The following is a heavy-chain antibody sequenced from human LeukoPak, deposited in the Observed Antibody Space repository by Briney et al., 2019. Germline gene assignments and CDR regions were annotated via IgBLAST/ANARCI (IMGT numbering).Heavy chain of an antibody. J-gene: IGHJ6*03. D-gene: IGHD6-6*01. CDR3: ARGGPAARTHYYYYYMDV. CDR2: INWNGGST. V-gene: IGHV3-20*04. CDR1: GFTFDDYG. Sequence: GGSLRLSCAASGFTFDDYGMSWVRQAPGKGLEWVSGINWNGGSTGYADSVKGRFTISRDNAKNSLYLQMNSLRAEDTALYYCARGGPAARTHYYYYYMDVWGKGTTVTVSS.